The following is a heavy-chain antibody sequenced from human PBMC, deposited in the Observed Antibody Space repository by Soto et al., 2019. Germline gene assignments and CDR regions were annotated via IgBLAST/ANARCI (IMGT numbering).Heavy chain of an antibody. CDR3: ARANYDFWSGYSGLATNYYSMDV. Sequence: ASVKVSCKASGYTFTSYGISWVRQAPGQGLEWMGWISAYNGNTNYAQKLQGRVTMTTDTSTSTAYMELRSLRSDDTAVYYCARANYDFWSGYSGLATNYYSMDVWGKGTTVTVSS. D-gene: IGHD3-3*01. V-gene: IGHV1-18*01. CDR2: ISAYNGNT. CDR1: GYTFTSYG. J-gene: IGHJ6*03.